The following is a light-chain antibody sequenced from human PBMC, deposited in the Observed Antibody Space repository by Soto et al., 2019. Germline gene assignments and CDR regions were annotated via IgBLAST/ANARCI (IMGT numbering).Light chain of an antibody. Sequence: DIQMTQSPSTLSASVGDRVTITCRASQSISSWLAWYQQKSGKAPKLLIYDASSLESGVPSRFSSSGSGTEFTLTISSLQPDEFATYYCQQYNSYSPTFGQGTKLEIK. CDR1: QSISSW. CDR3: QQYNSYSPT. J-gene: IGKJ2*01. V-gene: IGKV1-5*01. CDR2: DAS.